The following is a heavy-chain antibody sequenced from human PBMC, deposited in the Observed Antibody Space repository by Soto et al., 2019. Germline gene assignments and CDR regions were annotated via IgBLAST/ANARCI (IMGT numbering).Heavy chain of an antibody. D-gene: IGHD3-10*01. V-gene: IGHV3-15*07. CDR2: IKSKTDGGTT. J-gene: IGHJ6*02. CDR3: TTVGDFYYYYGMDV. Sequence: GGSLRLSCAAAGFTFRNAGMDGVRQAPGKGLEWVGRIKSKTDGGTTDYAAPVKGRFTISRDDSKNTLYLQMNSLKTEDTAVYYCTTVGDFYYYYGMDVWGQGTTVTVSS. CDR1: GFTFRNAG.